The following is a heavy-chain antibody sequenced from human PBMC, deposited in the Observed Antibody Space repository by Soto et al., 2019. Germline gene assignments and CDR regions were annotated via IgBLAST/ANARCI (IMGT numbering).Heavy chain of an antibody. D-gene: IGHD3-3*01. Sequence: PSETLSLTCTVSGGSISSGDYYWSWIRQPPGKGLEWIGYIYYSGSTYYNPSLKSRVTISVDTSKNQFSLKPSSVTAADTAVYYCARERQTYYDFWSGPLYGMDVWGQGTKVTVSS. CDR2: IYYSGST. J-gene: IGHJ6*02. CDR3: ARERQTYYDFWSGPLYGMDV. V-gene: IGHV4-30-4*01. CDR1: GGSISSGDYY.